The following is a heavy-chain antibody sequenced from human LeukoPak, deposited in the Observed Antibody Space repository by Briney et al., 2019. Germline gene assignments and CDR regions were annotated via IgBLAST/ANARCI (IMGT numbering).Heavy chain of an antibody. D-gene: IGHD2-15*01. CDR1: GGTFSSYA. J-gene: IGHJ6*02. Sequence: SVKVSCTASGGTFSSYAISWVRQAPGQGLEWMGGIIPIFGTANYAQKFQGRVTITADESTSTAYMELSSLRSEDTAVYYCASSSEDIVVVVAATPSYYYGMDVWGQGTTVTVSS. CDR3: ASSSEDIVVVVAATPSYYYGMDV. CDR2: IIPIFGTA. V-gene: IGHV1-69*13.